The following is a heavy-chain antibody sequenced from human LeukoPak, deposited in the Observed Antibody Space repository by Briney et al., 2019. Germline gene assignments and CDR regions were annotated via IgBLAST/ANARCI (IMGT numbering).Heavy chain of an antibody. CDR1: GYTFTGYY. V-gene: IGHV1-2*02. CDR3: AREREMATILDAFDI. Sequence: ASVKVSCKASGYTFTGYYMHWVRQAPGQGLEWMRWINPNSGGTNYAQKFQGRVTMTRDTSISTAYMELSRLRSDDTAVYYCAREREMATILDAFDIWGQGTMVTVSS. J-gene: IGHJ3*02. CDR2: INPNSGGT. D-gene: IGHD5-24*01.